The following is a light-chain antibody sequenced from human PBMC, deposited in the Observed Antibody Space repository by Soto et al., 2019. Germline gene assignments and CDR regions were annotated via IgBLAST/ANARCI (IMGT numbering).Light chain of an antibody. J-gene: IGLJ1*01. CDR2: NVY. Sequence: QSALTQPASVSGSPGQSITISCTGTSSDVGGYGYVSWYQQHPGQAPKLMIYNVYDRPSGISYRFSGSKSGNTASLTISGLQGEDEADYYCSAYTVSRTYVFGTGTKLTVL. V-gene: IGLV2-14*01. CDR1: SSDVGGYGY. CDR3: SAYTVSRTYV.